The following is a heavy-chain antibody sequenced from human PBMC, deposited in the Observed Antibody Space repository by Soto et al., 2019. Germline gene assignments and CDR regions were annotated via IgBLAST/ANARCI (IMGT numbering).Heavy chain of an antibody. J-gene: IGHJ4*02. CDR2: ISYDGNNK. V-gene: IGHV3-30-3*01. CDR3: VKVFWEYCGY. Sequence: PGGSLRLSCVASGFTFSSFVMHWVRQAPGKGLEGVALISYDGNNKYHADSVKGRFTISRDNSKNTMYLQMNSLRAEDTAVYYCVKVFWEYCGYWGQGSLVSVSS. CDR1: GFTFSSFV. D-gene: IGHD2-21*01.